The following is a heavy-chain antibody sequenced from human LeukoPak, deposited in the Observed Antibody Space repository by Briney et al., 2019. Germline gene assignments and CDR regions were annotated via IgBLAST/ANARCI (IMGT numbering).Heavy chain of an antibody. CDR1: GFPVNNVW. CDR3: AATTPGRLAGMDL. CDR2: FKSKAHRRTT. V-gene: IGHV3-15*06. D-gene: IGHD1-1*01. J-gene: IGHJ6*01. Sequence: GGSLRLSCAPSGFPVNNVWMSWAGKAPGKGREGVGRFKSKAHRRTTHSPAPVNGRFTISRDDSKNTLYLQMNSLKTDDTAVYYCAATTPGRLAGMDLGGEGTADSVSS.